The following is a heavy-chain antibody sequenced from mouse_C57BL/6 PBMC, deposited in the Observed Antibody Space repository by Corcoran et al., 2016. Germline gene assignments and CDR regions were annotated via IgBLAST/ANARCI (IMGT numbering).Heavy chain of an antibody. CDR2: IYPGSGNT. CDR3: ARTYYLDYYAMDY. J-gene: IGHJ4*01. D-gene: IGHD2-10*01. V-gene: IGHV1-76*01. Sequence: QVQLKQSGAELVRPGASVKLSCKASGYTFTDYYINWVKQRPGQGLEWIARIYPGSGNTYYNEKFKGKATLTAEKSSSTAYMQLSSLTSEDSAVYFCARTYYLDYYAMDYWGQGTSVTVSA. CDR1: GYTFTDYY.